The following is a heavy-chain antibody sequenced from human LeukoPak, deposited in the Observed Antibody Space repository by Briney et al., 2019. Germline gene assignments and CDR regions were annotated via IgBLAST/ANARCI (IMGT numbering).Heavy chain of an antibody. D-gene: IGHD2-8*01. CDR3: ARASFNVVFGNWFDP. J-gene: IGHJ5*02. V-gene: IGHV4-39*01. Sequence: PSETLSFTCTVSSGSIGSSSNYWGWIRQAPGKGLEWIGNVYYSGSTFYNPSLKSRVTISVDTSKNQFSLKLRSVTAADTAIYYCARASFNVVFGNWFDPWGQGTLVTVSS. CDR1: SGSIGSSSNY. CDR2: VYYSGST.